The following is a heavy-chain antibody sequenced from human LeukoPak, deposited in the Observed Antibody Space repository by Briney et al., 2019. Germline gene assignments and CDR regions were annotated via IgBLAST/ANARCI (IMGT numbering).Heavy chain of an antibody. V-gene: IGHV4-31*03. D-gene: IGHD3-22*01. Sequence: PSETLSLTCTVSGGSISSGGYYWSWIRQHPGKGLEWIGYIYYSGSTYYNPPLKSRVTISVDTSKNQFSLKLSSVTAADTAVYYCARVLSGSNFDYWGQGTLVTVSS. CDR2: IYYSGST. CDR1: GGSISSGGYY. J-gene: IGHJ4*02. CDR3: ARVLSGSNFDY.